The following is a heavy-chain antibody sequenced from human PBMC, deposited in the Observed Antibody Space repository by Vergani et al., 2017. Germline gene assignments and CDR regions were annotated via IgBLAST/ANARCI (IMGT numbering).Heavy chain of an antibody. Sequence: QVQLQESGPGLVTPSETLSLTCTVSGGPISSYHWTWIRQPPGTGLEWIGYIYYSGSTNYNPSLKSPVTISVDTSKNQFSLKLSPVTAADTAVYYCARGVGYCSSTSCYTLDYWGQGTLVTVSS. J-gene: IGHJ4*02. CDR1: GGPISSYH. V-gene: IGHV4-59*01. CDR2: IYYSGST. CDR3: ARGVGYCSSTSCYTLDY. D-gene: IGHD2-2*02.